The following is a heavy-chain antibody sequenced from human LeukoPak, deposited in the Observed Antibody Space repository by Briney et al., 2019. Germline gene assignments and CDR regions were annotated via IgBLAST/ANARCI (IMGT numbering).Heavy chain of an antibody. J-gene: IGHJ4*02. CDR1: GFTVSSNY. D-gene: IGHD6-19*01. CDR3: AIKAESIAVGGTDY. Sequence: GGSLRLSCAASGFTVSSNYMSWVRQAPGKGLEWVSVIYSGGSTYYAESVMGRFTISRDNSKNTLYLQMNSQRAEETAVYYCAIKAESIAVGGTDYWGQGTLVTVSS. CDR2: IYSGGST. V-gene: IGHV3-53*01.